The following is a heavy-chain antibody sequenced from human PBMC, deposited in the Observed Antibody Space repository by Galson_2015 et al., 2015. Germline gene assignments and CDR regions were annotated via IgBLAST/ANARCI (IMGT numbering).Heavy chain of an antibody. V-gene: IGHV1-46*01. J-gene: IGHJ6*02. D-gene: IGHD2-15*01. CDR2: INPSGGNT. CDR1: GNTFPNYY. CDR3: ATRRPCSGGTCYGLDV. Sequence: SVKVSCKASGNTFPNYYIHWLRQAPGQGLEWMGAINPSGGNTIYAQKFQGRVTMTRDTSTSVVYMELSSQTSEDAVVYYCATRRPCSGGTCYGLDVWGQGTTVTVSS.